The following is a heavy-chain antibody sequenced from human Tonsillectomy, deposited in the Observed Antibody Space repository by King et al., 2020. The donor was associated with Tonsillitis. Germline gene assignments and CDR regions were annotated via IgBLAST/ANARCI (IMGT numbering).Heavy chain of an antibody. CDR2: INPNSGGT. CDR3: VNQYYGSGTYYNEEDAFHI. D-gene: IGHD3-10*01. Sequence: VQLVQSGAEVKKPGASVKVSCKASGYIFSGYYIHWVRQAPGQGLEWMGLINPNSGGTNYEQKFQGRVTMTRDTSMSTAYMEMSRLRDDDTAVYYCVNQYYGSGTYYNEEDAFHIWGQGTMVTVSS. J-gene: IGHJ3*02. CDR1: GYIFSGYY. V-gene: IGHV1-2*02.